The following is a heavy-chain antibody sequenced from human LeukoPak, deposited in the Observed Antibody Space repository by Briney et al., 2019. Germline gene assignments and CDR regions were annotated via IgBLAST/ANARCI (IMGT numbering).Heavy chain of an antibody. Sequence: ASVKVSCKASGYTFTSYYMHWVRQAPGQGLEWMGIINPSGGSTSYAQKFQGRVTMTRDMSTSAVYMELSSLRSEDTAVYYCARDKLGLLPFDYWGQGTLVTVSS. CDR1: GYTFTSYY. CDR3: ARDKLGLLPFDY. V-gene: IGHV1-46*01. D-gene: IGHD2-21*01. J-gene: IGHJ4*02. CDR2: INPSGGST.